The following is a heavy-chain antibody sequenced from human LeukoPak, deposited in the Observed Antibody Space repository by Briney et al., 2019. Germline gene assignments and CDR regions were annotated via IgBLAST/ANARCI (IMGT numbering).Heavy chain of an antibody. CDR1: GGSISSGGYS. D-gene: IGHD4-17*01. J-gene: IGHJ5*02. V-gene: IGHV4-30-2*01. CDR3: ARVSRAVRKNWFDP. Sequence: SQTLSLTCAVSGGSISSGGYSWRWIWQPPGRGLEWIGYIYHSGSTYYNPSLKSRVTISVARSKTQFSLKLSSVTAADTAVYYCARVSRAVRKNWFDPWGQGTLVTVSS. CDR2: IYHSGST.